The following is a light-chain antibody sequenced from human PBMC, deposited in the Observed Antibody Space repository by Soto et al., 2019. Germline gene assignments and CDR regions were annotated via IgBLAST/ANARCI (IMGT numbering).Light chain of an antibody. J-gene: IGKJ4*01. V-gene: IGKV1-12*01. CDR3: QQSHSFPLT. CDR2: AAS. Sequence: DIQMTQSPSSVSASVGDRVTITCRASQGISSWLAWYQQKPGTAPNLLISAASSLQSGVPSRVSGSGSGTAFTLIISTLQPEDFATYYWQQSHSFPLTFGGGPKVEI. CDR1: QGISSW.